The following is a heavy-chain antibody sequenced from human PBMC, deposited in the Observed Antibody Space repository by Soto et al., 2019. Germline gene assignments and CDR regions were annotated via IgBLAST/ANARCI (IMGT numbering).Heavy chain of an antibody. J-gene: IGHJ3*01. V-gene: IGHV5-10-1*01. CDR3: VRRSYYSSGSPGRFDAFDF. D-gene: IGHD3-10*01. CDR2: IDPSDSFT. Sequence: GESLKISCQGSGYTFANYWISLVRQMPGKGLDWVGRIDPSDSFTNYGPSFQGHVTISADKSSNTAYLQWSSLKASDTAMYYCVRRSYYSSGSPGRFDAFDFWGQGTMVTVSS. CDR1: GYTFANYW.